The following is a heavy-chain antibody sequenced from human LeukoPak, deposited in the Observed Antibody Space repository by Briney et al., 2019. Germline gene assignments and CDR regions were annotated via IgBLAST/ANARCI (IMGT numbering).Heavy chain of an antibody. D-gene: IGHD4-11*01. CDR1: GFTFSSYG. CDR3: AKEGSTPFTIRGTVTSDDYYYYMDV. CDR2: IRYDGSNK. Sequence: GGSLRLSCAASGFTFSSYGMHWVRQAPGKGLEWVAFIRYDGSNKYYADSVKGRFTISRDNSKNTLYLQMNSLRAEDTAVYYCAKEGSTPFTIRGTVTSDDYYYYMDVWGKGTTVTVSS. J-gene: IGHJ6*03. V-gene: IGHV3-30*02.